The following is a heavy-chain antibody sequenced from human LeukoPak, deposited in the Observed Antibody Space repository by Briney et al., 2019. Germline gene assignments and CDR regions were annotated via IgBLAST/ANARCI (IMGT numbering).Heavy chain of an antibody. D-gene: IGHD3-9*01. Sequence: PGGSLRLSCAASGFTFSSYAMSWVRQAPGKGLEWVSSINDSGGSTYYADSVKGRFTISRDNSKNTLYVQMNSLRAEDTAVYYCVKEGPLRLFDFVLGPPRPFHCWGQGALVTVSS. CDR1: GFTFSSYA. J-gene: IGHJ4*02. CDR3: VKEGPLRLFDFVLGPPRPFHC. V-gene: IGHV3-23*01. CDR2: INDSGGST.